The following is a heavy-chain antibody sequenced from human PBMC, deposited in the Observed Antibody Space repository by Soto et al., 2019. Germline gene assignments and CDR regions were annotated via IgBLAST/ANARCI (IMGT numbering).Heavy chain of an antibody. J-gene: IGHJ2*01. CDR3: ARGFVNSWYFDL. D-gene: IGHD1-1*01. CDR1: GYTFTSYG. Sequence: ASVKVSCKASGYTFTSYGIGWVRQAPGQGLEWMGWITAYNGYTNYAQDLQGRVTMTADTSTSTVYMELRSLRSDDTAVYYCARGFVNSWYFDLWGRGTLVTVSS. V-gene: IGHV1-18*01. CDR2: ITAYNGYT.